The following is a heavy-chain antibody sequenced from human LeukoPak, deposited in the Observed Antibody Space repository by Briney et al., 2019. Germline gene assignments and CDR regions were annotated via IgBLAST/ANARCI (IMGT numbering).Heavy chain of an antibody. CDR1: GGSISSSSYY. V-gene: IGHV4-39*07. D-gene: IGHD1-26*01. CDR3: ARGGGSYYSFDY. CDR2: IYYSGST. Sequence: PSETLSLTCTVSGGSISSSSYYWGWIRQPPGKGLEWIGSIYYSGSTYYNPSLKSRVTISVDTSKNQFSLKLSSVTAADTAVYYCARGGGSYYSFDYWGQGTLVTVSS. J-gene: IGHJ4*02.